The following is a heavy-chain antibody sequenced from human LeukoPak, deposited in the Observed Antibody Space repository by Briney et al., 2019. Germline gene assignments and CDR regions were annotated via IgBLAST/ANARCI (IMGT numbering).Heavy chain of an antibody. CDR1: GFTFSTYA. CDR2: ISDSGANA. J-gene: IGHJ2*01. Sequence: GGSLRLSCAASGFTFSTYAMSWVRQAPGRGLEWVSTISDSGANAYYADSVRGRFTISRDNSKNTLYLQKNSLRADDTAIYYCAKSMTLQWRGFFDLWGRGTHVTVSS. D-gene: IGHD6-19*01. V-gene: IGHV3-23*01. CDR3: AKSMTLQWRGFFDL.